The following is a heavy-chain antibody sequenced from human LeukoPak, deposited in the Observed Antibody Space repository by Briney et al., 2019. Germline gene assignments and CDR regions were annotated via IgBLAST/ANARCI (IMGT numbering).Heavy chain of an antibody. J-gene: IGHJ6*03. CDR2: ITPIFRST. Sequence: GASVKVSCKIVGGTFNSYSFAWVRQAPGQGLEWMGEITPIFRSTKYAQKFQGRVTITADKVTSTAYMELNSLRSDDTAVYYCARPRFPYYRLSGPDYYYMDVWGKGTTVTVSS. D-gene: IGHD3-10*01. CDR1: GGTFNSYS. CDR3: ARPRFPYYRLSGPDYYYMDV. V-gene: IGHV1-69*06.